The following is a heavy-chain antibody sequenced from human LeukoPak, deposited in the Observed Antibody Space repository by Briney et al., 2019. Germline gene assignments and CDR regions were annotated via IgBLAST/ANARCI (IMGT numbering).Heavy chain of an antibody. Sequence: PGGSLRLSCTASGFTFGDYAMSWVRQAPGKGLEWVGFIRSKAYGGTTEYAASVKGRFTISRDDSKSIAYLQMNSLKTEDTAVYYCTRAYYDILTGYSPAGLNYGMDVWGKGTTVTVSS. J-gene: IGHJ6*04. V-gene: IGHV3-49*04. D-gene: IGHD3-9*01. CDR1: GFTFGDYA. CDR3: TRAYYDILTGYSPAGLNYGMDV. CDR2: IRSKAYGGTT.